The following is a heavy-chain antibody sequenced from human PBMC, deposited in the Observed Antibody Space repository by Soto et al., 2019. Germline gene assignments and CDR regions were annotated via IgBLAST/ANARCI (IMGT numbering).Heavy chain of an antibody. CDR2: IIPILGIA. Sequence: QVQLVQSGAEVKKPGSSVKVSCKASGGTFSSYTISWVRQAPGQGLEWMGRIIPILGIANYAQKFQGRVTITADKSTSTAYMELSSLRSEDTAVYYCARERYYGSGSVDYWGQGTLVTVSS. D-gene: IGHD3-10*01. CDR1: GGTFSSYT. CDR3: ARERYYGSGSVDY. J-gene: IGHJ4*02. V-gene: IGHV1-69*08.